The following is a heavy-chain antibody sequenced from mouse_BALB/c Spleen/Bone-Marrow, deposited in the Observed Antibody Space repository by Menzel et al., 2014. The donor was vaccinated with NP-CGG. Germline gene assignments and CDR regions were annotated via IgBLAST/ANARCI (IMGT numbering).Heavy chain of an antibody. V-gene: IGHV2-9*02. CDR2: VGAGGST. J-gene: IGHJ1*01. CDR3: ARDSYYYGSSLWYFDV. Sequence: VQLQQSGPGLVAPSQSLSITCTVSGFPLTSYGVHWVRQPPGKGLEWLGIVGAGGSTNYNPALMSRLSISKDNSKSQVFLKMNSLQTDDTAVYYCARDSYYYGSSLWYFDVWGAGTTVTVSS. CDR1: GFPLTSYG. D-gene: IGHD1-1*01.